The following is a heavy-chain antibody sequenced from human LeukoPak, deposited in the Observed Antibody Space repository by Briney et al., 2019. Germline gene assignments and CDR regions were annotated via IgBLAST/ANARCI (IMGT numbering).Heavy chain of an antibody. Sequence: GASVKVSCKASGYTFTSYGISWARQAPGQGLEWMGWISAYNGNTDYAQKLQGRVTMTTDTSTSTAYMELRSLRSDDTAVYYCARTYYYYDSSGPLDYWGQGTLVTVSS. D-gene: IGHD3-22*01. CDR2: ISAYNGNT. J-gene: IGHJ4*02. V-gene: IGHV1-18*01. CDR1: GYTFTSYG. CDR3: ARTYYYYDSSGPLDY.